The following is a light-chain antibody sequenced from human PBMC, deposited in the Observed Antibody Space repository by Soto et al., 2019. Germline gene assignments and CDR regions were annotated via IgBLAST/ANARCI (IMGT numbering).Light chain of an antibody. J-gene: IGKJ2*01. CDR1: QSVSSN. CDR3: QQYNNWPQRYT. CDR2: GAS. V-gene: IGKV3-15*01. Sequence: EIVMTQSPATLSVSPGERATLSCRASQSVSSNLAWYQQKPGQAPRLLIYGASTRATGIPARFSGSGSGTEFTLTISSLQSEDFAVYYCQQYNNWPQRYTFGQGTKVDIK.